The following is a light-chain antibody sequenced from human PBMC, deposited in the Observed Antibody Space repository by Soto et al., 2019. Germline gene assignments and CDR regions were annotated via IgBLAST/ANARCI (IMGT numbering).Light chain of an antibody. Sequence: EIVLTQSPGTLSLSPGERATLSCRASQSVSTTYLAWYQQKPGQAPRLLIYSASRRATGIPDRFSGSGSGTDFTLTISSLEPEDFAVYYCQQFGGSPPMYTFGQGTKLEIK. CDR3: QQFGGSPPMYT. V-gene: IGKV3-20*01. CDR1: QSVSTTY. J-gene: IGKJ2*01. CDR2: SAS.